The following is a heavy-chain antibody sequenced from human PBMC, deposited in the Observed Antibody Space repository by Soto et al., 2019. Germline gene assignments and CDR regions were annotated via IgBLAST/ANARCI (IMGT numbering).Heavy chain of an antibody. CDR2: IIPIFGTA. D-gene: IGHD5-12*01. J-gene: IGHJ5*02. CDR1: GGTFSSYA. CDR3: AREGGCLQLRWFAP. Sequence: QVQLVQSGAEVKKPGSSVKVSCKASGGTFSSYAISWVRQAPGQGLEWMGGIIPIFGTANYAQKFQGRVTITADKSTITAYMELSSLRSEDTAVYYCAREGGCLQLRWFAPWGQGPLVTVSS. V-gene: IGHV1-69*06.